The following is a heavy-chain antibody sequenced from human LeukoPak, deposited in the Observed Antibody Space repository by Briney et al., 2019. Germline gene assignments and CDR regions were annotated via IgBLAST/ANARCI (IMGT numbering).Heavy chain of an antibody. CDR2: ISSSGSTI. D-gene: IGHD3-10*01. Sequence: PGGSLRLSCAASGFTFSSYEMNWVRQAPGKGLEWVSYISSSGSTIYYADSVKGRFTISRDNAKNSLYLQMNTLRAEDTAVYYCAAYITMVRVDPWGQGTLVTVSS. CDR3: AAYITMVRVDP. V-gene: IGHV3-48*03. CDR1: GFTFSSYE. J-gene: IGHJ5*02.